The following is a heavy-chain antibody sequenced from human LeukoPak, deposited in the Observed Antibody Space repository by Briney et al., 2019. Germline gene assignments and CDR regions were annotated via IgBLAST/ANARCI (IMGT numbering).Heavy chain of an antibody. CDR3: AKARAGDITAAFNY. CDR1: GFTFSSYG. D-gene: IGHD6-13*01. Sequence: GRSLRLSCAAPGFTFSSYGMHWVRQAPGKGLEWVAVISYDGSNKYYADSVKGRFTISRDNSKNTLYLQMNSLRAEDTAIYYCAKARAGDITAAFNYWGQGTLVTVSS. V-gene: IGHV3-30*18. CDR2: ISYDGSNK. J-gene: IGHJ4*02.